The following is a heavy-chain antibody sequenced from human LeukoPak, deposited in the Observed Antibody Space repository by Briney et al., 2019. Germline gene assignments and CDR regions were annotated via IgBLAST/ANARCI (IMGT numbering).Heavy chain of an antibody. D-gene: IGHD3-10*01. CDR3: ATYYGSRLYYFDY. CDR1: GFTFSSYG. V-gene: IGHV3-30*02. J-gene: IGHJ4*02. CDR2: IRYDGSNK. Sequence: PGGSLRLSCAASGFTFSSYGMHWVRQAPGKGLEWVAFIRYDGSNKYYADSVKGRFTISRDNSKNTLHLQMNSLRAEDTAVYYCATYYGSRLYYFDYWGQGTLVTVSS.